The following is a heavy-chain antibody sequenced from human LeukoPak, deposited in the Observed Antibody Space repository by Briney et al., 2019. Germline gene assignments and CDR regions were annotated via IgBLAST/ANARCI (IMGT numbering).Heavy chain of an antibody. CDR2: INPSGST. D-gene: IGHD3-16*02. J-gene: IGHJ6*03. Sequence: PSETLSLTCAVYGGSYSGYYWSWIRQPPGKGLEWIGKINPSGSTDYNPSLKNRVTISADTSKNQFSLKLTSVTAADTAVYYCATSFLYYYYYYLDVWGTGTTVTVSS. CDR3: ATSFLYYYYYYLDV. CDR1: GGSYSGYY. V-gene: IGHV4-34*01.